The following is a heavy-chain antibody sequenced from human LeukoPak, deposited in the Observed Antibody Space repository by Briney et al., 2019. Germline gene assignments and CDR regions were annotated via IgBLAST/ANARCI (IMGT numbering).Heavy chain of an antibody. J-gene: IGHJ4*02. Sequence: GGSLRLSCAASGLTFSSYAMHWVRQAPGKGLEWVAVISYDGSNKYYADSVKGRFTISRDNSKNTLYLQMNSLRAEDTAIYYCAKSDCGSDGCKLYNYWAQGTQVTVSS. V-gene: IGHV3-30-3*01. CDR3: AKSDCGSDGCKLYNY. CDR2: ISYDGSNK. CDR1: GLTFSSYA. D-gene: IGHD2-21*01.